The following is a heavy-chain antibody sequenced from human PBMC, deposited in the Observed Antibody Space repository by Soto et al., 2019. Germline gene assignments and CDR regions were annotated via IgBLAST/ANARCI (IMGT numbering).Heavy chain of an antibody. V-gene: IGHV4-59*01. CDR1: GGSISDYY. CDR3: AEERVLLYVDLLPHGRFSA. Sequence: SETLSLTCTVSGGSISDYYWRWIRQPPGKGLEWIGYIYYTGTTSYNPSLKSRVTISVDTSRNQFSLGLSSVTAADTAVYYCAEERVLLYVDLLPHGRFSAWAQGALVTVSS. D-gene: IGHD3-10*01. J-gene: IGHJ5*02. CDR2: IYYTGTT.